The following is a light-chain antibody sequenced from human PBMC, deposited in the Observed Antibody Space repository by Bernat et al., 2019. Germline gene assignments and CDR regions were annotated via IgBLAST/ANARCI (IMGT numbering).Light chain of an antibody. CDR3: QQSYSSPLT. Sequence: DIQMTQSPASLSASVGDRVTITCRPRQTIRNFLNWYQQKPGKAPKLLIYAASSLQTGVSSRFNGSGSGTEFTLAISSLQPGDFATYYCQQSYSSPLTFGGGTKVEIK. J-gene: IGKJ4*01. CDR1: QTIRNF. CDR2: AAS. V-gene: IGKV1-39*01.